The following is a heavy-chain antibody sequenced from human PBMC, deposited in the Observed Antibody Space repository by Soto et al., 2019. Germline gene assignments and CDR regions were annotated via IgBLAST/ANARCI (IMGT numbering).Heavy chain of an antibody. CDR3: PRGHVVYYDSTCYPRYYGMDV. J-gene: IGHJ6*02. CDR2: MNPNSGNT. D-gene: IGHD3-22*01. CDR1: GYTFTSYD. Sequence: SVKVSCKASGYTFTSYDINWVRQATGQGLEWMGWMNPNSGNTGYAQKFQGRVTMTRNTSISTAYMELSSLRSEDTAVYYCPRGHVVYYDSTCYPRYYGMDVWGQRTTVTVS. V-gene: IGHV1-8*01.